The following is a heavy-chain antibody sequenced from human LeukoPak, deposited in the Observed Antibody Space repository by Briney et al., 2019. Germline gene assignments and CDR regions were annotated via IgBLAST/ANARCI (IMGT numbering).Heavy chain of an antibody. CDR1: GFTFSNYV. D-gene: IGHD2-2*01. Sequence: GGPLRLSCAASGFTFSNYVMNWLRQAPGKGLEWVSGISVTGGSTYSAESVKGRFTISRDNSKNTLYLQMNSLRTEDTAVFYCARGSSSLYHYMDVWGRGTAVTVS. CDR2: ISVTGGST. CDR3: ARGSSSLYHYMDV. J-gene: IGHJ6*03. V-gene: IGHV3-23*01.